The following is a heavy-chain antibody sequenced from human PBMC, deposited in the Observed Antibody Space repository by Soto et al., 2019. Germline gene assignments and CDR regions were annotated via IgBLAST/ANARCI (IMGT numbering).Heavy chain of an antibody. Sequence: SETLSLTCTVSGGSVNSGTYYWNWIRQPPGKGLEWIGLIYNSGSTKYNPFLKSRVTISVDTSKNQFSLKLSSVTAADTAVYHCAREFGNWGQGIQVTSPQ. CDR3: AREFGN. D-gene: IGHD3-10*01. V-gene: IGHV4-61*01. J-gene: IGHJ4*02. CDR1: GGSVNSGTYY. CDR2: IYNSGST.